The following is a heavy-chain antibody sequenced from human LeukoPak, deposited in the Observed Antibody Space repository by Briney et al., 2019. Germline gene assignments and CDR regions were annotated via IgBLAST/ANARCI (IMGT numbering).Heavy chain of an antibody. Sequence: GGSLRLSCTASRFTFSNFWVGWVRQAPGKGLEWVANIKQDETEKFYLGSVKGRFTISRDNAKNSLYLQMNSLRAEDTAVYYCARDDYGGNSEWGQGTLVTVSS. CDR2: IKQDETEK. CDR1: RFTFSNFW. J-gene: IGHJ4*02. V-gene: IGHV3-7*01. D-gene: IGHD4-23*01. CDR3: ARDDYGGNSE.